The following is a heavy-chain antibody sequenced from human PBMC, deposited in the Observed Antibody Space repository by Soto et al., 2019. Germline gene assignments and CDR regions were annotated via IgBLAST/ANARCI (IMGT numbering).Heavy chain of an antibody. CDR3: ARSSIAALYHGMDV. D-gene: IGHD6-6*01. CDR1: GFTFSSYW. J-gene: IGHJ6*02. Sequence: EVQLVESGGGLVQPGGSLRLSCAASGFTFSSYWMHWVRQAPGKGLVWVSRINSDGSSTSYADSVKGRFTISRDNAKNTLYLQMNSLRAEDTAVYYCARSSIAALYHGMDVWGQGTTVTVSS. V-gene: IGHV3-74*01. CDR2: INSDGSST.